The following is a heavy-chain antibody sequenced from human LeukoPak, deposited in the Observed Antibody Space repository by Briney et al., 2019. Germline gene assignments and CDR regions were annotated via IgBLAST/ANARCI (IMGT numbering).Heavy chain of an antibody. J-gene: IGHJ4*02. CDR1: AGTFTGYY. V-gene: IGHV4-34*01. D-gene: IGHD2-15*01. CDR3: TRGVFREVVVAAATTYFDS. Sequence: SETLSLTCAVYAGTFTGYYWTWIRQPPGKGLEWIGEINHSGTTNYNPSLKSRVTISVDMSKNQFSLKLRSVTAADTAVYYCTRGVFREVVVAAATTYFDSWGQGALVTVSS. CDR2: INHSGTT.